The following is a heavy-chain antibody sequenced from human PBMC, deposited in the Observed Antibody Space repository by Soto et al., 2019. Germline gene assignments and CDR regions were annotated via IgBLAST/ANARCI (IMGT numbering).Heavy chain of an antibody. CDR3: TTARGTYGAEYFQH. J-gene: IGHJ1*01. CDR1: GFTFTNAW. CDR2: IKSKTDGGTT. Sequence: EVQLVESGGGLVKPGGSLRLSCAASGFTFTNAWMSWVRQAPGKGLEWVGRIKSKTDGGTTDYAAPVKGRFTISRDDSKNMLYLQMNSLKTEDTAVYYCTTARGTYGAEYFQHWDQGTLVTVSS. V-gene: IGHV3-15*01. D-gene: IGHD4-17*01.